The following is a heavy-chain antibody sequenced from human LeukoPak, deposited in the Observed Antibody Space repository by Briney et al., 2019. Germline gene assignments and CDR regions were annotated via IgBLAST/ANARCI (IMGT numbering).Heavy chain of an antibody. J-gene: IGHJ4*02. CDR2: INPSGGST. V-gene: IGHV1-46*01. CDR3: ARDPSNYLRYFDY. Sequence: ASVNVSCKASGYTFTSYYMHWVRPAPGQGLAWMGIINPSGGSTSYAQKFQGRVTMTRDTSTRTVYMELSSLRSEDTAVYYCARDPSNYLRYFDYWGQGTLVTVSS. CDR1: GYTFTSYY. D-gene: IGHD5-24*01.